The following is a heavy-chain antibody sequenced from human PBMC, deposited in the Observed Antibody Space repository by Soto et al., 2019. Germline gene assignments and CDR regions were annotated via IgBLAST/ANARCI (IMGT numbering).Heavy chain of an antibody. CDR1: GGSISSSSYY. Sequence: PSETLSLTCTVSGGSISSSSYYWGWIRQPPGKGLEWIGSIYYSGSTYYNPSLKSRVTISVDTSKNQFSLKLSSVTAADTAVYYCARHVAAPVGFHLDYWGQGTLVTVSS. CDR3: ARHVAAPVGFHLDY. D-gene: IGHD6-6*01. V-gene: IGHV4-39*01. J-gene: IGHJ4*02. CDR2: IYYSGST.